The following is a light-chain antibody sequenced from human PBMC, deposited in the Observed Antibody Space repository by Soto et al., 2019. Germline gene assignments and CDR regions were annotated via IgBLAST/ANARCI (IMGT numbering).Light chain of an antibody. V-gene: IGLV2-14*03. CDR1: SSDVGDYDY. J-gene: IGLJ2*01. CDR2: DVS. CDR3: SSYTSSSTLV. Sequence: QSVLTQPASVSGSPGQSITISCTGTSSDVGDYDYVSWYQQHPGKAPKFMIYDVSNRPSGVSNRFSGSKSGNTASLTISGLQAEDEADYYCSSYTSSSTLVFGGGTKVTVL.